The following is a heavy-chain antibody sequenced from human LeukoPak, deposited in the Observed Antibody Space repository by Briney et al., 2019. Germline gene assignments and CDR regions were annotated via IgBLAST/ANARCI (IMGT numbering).Heavy chain of an antibody. CDR1: GDSISSFS. D-gene: IGHD1-7*01. Sequence: SETLSLTCTVSGDSISSFSWSWIRQAPGKGLECIGFIYVNGDTNYNPSLKGRATLSLDTSKNQFSLRLTSVTAADTAVYYCAKTARTFASWSPGTLVTVSS. J-gene: IGHJ1*01. CDR2: IYVNGDT. V-gene: IGHV4-4*09. CDR3: AKTARTFAS.